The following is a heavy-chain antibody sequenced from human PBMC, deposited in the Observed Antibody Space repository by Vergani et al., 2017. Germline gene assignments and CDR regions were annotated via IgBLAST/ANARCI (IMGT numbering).Heavy chain of an antibody. CDR2: ISSSGSTI. J-gene: IGHJ4*02. Sequence: EVQLVESGGGLVQPGGSLRLSCAASGFTFSSYEMNWVRQAPGKGLEWVSYISSSGSTIYYADSVKGRFTISRDNAKNSLYLQMNSLRAEDTAVYYCASGITIFGVVSAPVDYWGQGTLVTVSS. V-gene: IGHV3-48*03. CDR3: ASGITIFGVVSAPVDY. CDR1: GFTFSSYE. D-gene: IGHD3-3*01.